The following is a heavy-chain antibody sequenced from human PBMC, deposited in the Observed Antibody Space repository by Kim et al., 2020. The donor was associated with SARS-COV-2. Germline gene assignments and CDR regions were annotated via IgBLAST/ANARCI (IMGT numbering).Heavy chain of an antibody. D-gene: IGHD3-16*01. Sequence: DSVKGRFTISRDNAQNTLYLQMSSLRAEDTAVYYCAKDNPQGGTHVFCFDSWGQGTTVTVSS. J-gene: IGHJ4*02. CDR3: AKDNPQGGTHVFCFDS. V-gene: IGHV3-23*01.